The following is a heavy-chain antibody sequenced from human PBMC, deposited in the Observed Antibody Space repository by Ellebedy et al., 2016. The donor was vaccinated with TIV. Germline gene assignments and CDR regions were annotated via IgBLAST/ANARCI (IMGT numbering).Heavy chain of an antibody. CDR2: IYSNDDK. CDR1: GFSFSTSEVG. V-gene: IGHV2-5*01. D-gene: IGHD6-19*01. Sequence: SGPTLVKPTQTLTLTCTFSGFSFSTSEVGVGWIRQAPGKALEWLALIYSNDDKYYSPSLKSRLTISKDTSKNQVLLTMTNIDPVDTATYFCTHQMYRSGWHPFDTWGQGALVTVSS. CDR3: THQMYRSGWHPFDT. J-gene: IGHJ5*02.